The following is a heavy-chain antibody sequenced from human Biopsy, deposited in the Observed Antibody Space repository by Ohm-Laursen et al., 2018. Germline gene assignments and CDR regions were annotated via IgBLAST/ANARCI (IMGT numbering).Heavy chain of an antibody. J-gene: IGHJ5*02. D-gene: IGHD3-22*01. Sequence: SVKVSCKASGYTFTGYHVHWVRQAPGQGLEWMGWINAKTGDTNYAQKFQGRVTMTRDTSISTAYVDLSSLRSDDTAVYYRTRGGYYYDSLAYYYWFDPWGQGTLVTVSS. CDR2: INAKTGDT. V-gene: IGHV1-2*02. CDR3: TRGGYYYDSLAYYYWFDP. CDR1: GYTFTGYH.